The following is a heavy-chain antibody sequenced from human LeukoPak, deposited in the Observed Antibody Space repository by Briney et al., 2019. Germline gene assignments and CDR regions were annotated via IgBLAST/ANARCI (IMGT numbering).Heavy chain of an antibody. Sequence: SVKVSCKASGYTFTGYYMHWVRQAPGQGLEWMGWINPNSGGTNYAQKFQGRVTMTRGTSISTAYMELSRLRSDDTAVYYCARVIGIVGATGAFDIWGQGTMVTVSS. D-gene: IGHD1-26*01. CDR1: GYTFTGYY. V-gene: IGHV1-2*02. CDR2: INPNSGGT. CDR3: ARVIGIVGATGAFDI. J-gene: IGHJ3*02.